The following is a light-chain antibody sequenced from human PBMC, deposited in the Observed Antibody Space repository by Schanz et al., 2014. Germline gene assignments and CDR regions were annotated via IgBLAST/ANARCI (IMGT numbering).Light chain of an antibody. Sequence: QSALTQPASVSASLGQSITISCTGSSSDVGSSKYVSWYQQFPGKAPKPLIYEVSVRLSGVSSRFSGSKSGNTASLTISGLQAEDEADYYCTSYTSSRTWVFGGGTKLTVL. J-gene: IGLJ3*02. CDR1: SSDVGSSKY. V-gene: IGLV2-14*03. CDR2: EVS. CDR3: TSYTSSRTWV.